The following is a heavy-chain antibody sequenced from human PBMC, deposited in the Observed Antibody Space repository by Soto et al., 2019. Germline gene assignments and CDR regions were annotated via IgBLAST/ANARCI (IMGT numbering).Heavy chain of an antibody. Sequence: SETLSLTCAVSGYSICSGNNRGWIRQTPGKGLEWIASIYHSGSTYYDPSLKSRVTISVDTSKNQFSLKLTSVTAADTAVYYCARGAATVTPGWFDPWGQGIMVTVSS. CDR2: IYHSGST. CDR1: GYSICSGNN. J-gene: IGHJ5*02. D-gene: IGHD4-17*01. V-gene: IGHV4-38-2*01. CDR3: ARGAATVTPGWFDP.